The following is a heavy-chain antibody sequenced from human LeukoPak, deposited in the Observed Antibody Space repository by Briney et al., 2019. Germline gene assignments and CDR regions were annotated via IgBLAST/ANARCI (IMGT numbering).Heavy chain of an antibody. CDR1: GFSVSTIY. CDR3: ARDPHPTAPDYYYCGMDV. J-gene: IGHJ6*02. D-gene: IGHD2-2*01. CDR2: ISGSGGST. Sequence: PGGSLRLSCAASGFSVSTIYMNWVRQAPGKGLEWVSAISGSGGSTYYADSVKGRFTISRDNSKNTLYLQMNSLRAEDTAVYYCARDPHPTAPDYYYCGMDVWGQGTTVTVSS. V-gene: IGHV3-23*01.